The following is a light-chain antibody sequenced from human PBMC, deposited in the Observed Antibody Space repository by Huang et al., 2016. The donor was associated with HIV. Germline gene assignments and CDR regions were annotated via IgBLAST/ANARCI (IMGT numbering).Light chain of an antibody. J-gene: IGKJ4*01. CDR3: QQSYSTPLT. CDR1: QSISSY. V-gene: IGKV1-39*01. Sequence: DIQMTQSPSSLSASVGDRVTITCRASQSISSYFNWYQQKPGKVPKLLIHTTSSLQSGVPSRFSGSGSGTVFTLTISSLQPEDFATYYCQQSYSTPLTFGGGTRVEIK. CDR2: TTS.